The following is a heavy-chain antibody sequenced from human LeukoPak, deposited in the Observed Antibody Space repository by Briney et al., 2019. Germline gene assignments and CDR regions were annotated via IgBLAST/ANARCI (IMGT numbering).Heavy chain of an antibody. CDR3: AKGGGDGYNFDY. CDR1: GFTFSSYA. V-gene: IGHV3-23*01. J-gene: IGHJ4*02. CDR2: ISGSGGST. Sequence: GGSLRLSCAASGFTFSSYAMSWVRQAPGKGLEWVSAISGSGGSTYYADSVKGRLTISRDNSKNTLYLQMNSLRAEDTAVYYCAKGGGDGYNFDYWGQGTLVTVSS. D-gene: IGHD5-12*01.